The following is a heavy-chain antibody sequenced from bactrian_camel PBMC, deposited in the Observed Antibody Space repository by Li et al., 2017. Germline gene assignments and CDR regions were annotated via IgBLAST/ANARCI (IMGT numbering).Heavy chain of an antibody. Sequence: SLRLSCASSGLAYRRNFMGWFRQAPGKEREGVAAIYRREASTVYADSVKGRFTISEDNNKNMVYLQMNNLKLEDTAVYYCAAGRTSSLVPVRYTYWGQGTQVTVS. CDR1: GLAYRRNF. V-gene: IGHV3-3*01. CDR3: AAGRTSSLVPVRYTY. J-gene: IGHJ4*01. CDR2: IYRREAST.